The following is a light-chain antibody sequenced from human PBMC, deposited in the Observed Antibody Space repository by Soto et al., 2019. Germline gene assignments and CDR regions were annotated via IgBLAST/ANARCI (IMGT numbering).Light chain of an antibody. Sequence: QSALTQPASVSGSPGQSITISCTGTSSDLGDYNYVSWYQQHPGKAPKLMIYDVSNRPSGVSNRFSASKSGNTASLTISGLQAEDEADYYCSSYTSSTTSVVFGGGTKLTV. CDR3: SSYTSSTTSVV. J-gene: IGLJ2*01. CDR1: SSDLGDYNY. V-gene: IGLV2-14*01. CDR2: DVS.